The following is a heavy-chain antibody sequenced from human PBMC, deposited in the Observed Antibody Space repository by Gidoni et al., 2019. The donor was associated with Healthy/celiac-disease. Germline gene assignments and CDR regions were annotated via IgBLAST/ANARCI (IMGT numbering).Heavy chain of an antibody. J-gene: IGHJ3*02. CDR3: ARDFGWPLYYDYVWGSGGLGAFDI. D-gene: IGHD3-16*01. V-gene: IGHV3-48*01. Sequence: KGRFTISRDNAKNSLYLQMNSLRAEDTAVYYCARDFGWPLYYDYVWGSGGLGAFDIWGQGTMVTVSS.